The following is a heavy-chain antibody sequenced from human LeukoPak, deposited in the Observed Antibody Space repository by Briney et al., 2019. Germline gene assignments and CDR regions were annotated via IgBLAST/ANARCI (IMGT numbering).Heavy chain of an antibody. Sequence: SETLSLTCAVYGGSFSGYYWSWIRQPPGKGLEWIAYIFHTGDTRYNPSPKSRITISLDTSKNQFSLKLNSVTAADTAVYYCARHPLRGGFDYWGQGTLVTVSS. V-gene: IGHV4-59*08. CDR1: GGSFSGYY. CDR3: ARHPLRGGFDY. J-gene: IGHJ4*02. CDR2: IFHTGDT.